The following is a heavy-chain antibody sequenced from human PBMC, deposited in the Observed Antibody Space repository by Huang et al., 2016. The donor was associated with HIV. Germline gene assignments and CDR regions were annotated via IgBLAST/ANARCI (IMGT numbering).Heavy chain of an antibody. CDR3: ARDRKYDNAWYWFDP. D-gene: IGHD1-1*01. CDR1: GGTFSSYA. V-gene: IGHV1-69*01. Sequence: QVQLVQSGAEVKKPGSSVRVSCAASGGTFSSYAINWVRQAPGQGLEWMGGSIPICGTPNYAQKFQGRVTITADESTSTAYMELSSLRSDDTAVYYCARDRKYDNAWYWFDPWGQGTLVTVSS. CDR2: SIPICGTP. J-gene: IGHJ5*02.